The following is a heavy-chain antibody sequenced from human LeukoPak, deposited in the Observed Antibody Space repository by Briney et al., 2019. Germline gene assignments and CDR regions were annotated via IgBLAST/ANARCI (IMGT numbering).Heavy chain of an antibody. CDR3: ANSDTSMVKSNY. CDR1: TFTFSSYA. D-gene: IGHD5-18*01. V-gene: IGHV3-23*01. J-gene: IGHJ4*02. Sequence: GGSLRLSCAASTFTFSSYAMSWVRQAPGKGLEWVSAISGSGGSTYYADSVKGRFTISRDNSKNTLYLQMNSLRAGDTAVYFCANSDTSMVKSNYWGQGTLVTVSS. CDR2: ISGSGGST.